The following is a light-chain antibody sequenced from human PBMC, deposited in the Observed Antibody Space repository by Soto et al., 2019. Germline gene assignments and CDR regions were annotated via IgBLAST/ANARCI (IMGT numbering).Light chain of an antibody. CDR1: QSVSNF. J-gene: IGKJ4*01. Sequence: DIQMTQSPSSLSASVGDRVTITCRASQSVSNFLNWYQQKPGKAPKLLVFAAFSLQSGVPSRFSGDGSGTDFTLTISSLQPEDFATYYCEQTYITPTFGGGTTVDIK. CDR2: AAF. V-gene: IGKV1-39*01. CDR3: EQTYITPT.